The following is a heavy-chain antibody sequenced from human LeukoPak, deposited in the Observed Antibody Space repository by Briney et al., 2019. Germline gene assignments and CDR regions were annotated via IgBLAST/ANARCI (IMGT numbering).Heavy chain of an antibody. J-gene: IGHJ3*02. V-gene: IGHV5-10-1*01. CDR1: GYSFANYW. CDR2: IDPSDSYT. D-gene: IGHD3-3*01. Sequence: GESLKISCKGSGYSFANYWINWVRQMPGKGLEWMGRIDPSDSYTNYSPSFQGHVTISADKSISTAYLQWSSLKASDTAIYYCARRGEWLLYDNTGTNAFDIWGQGTLVTVSS. CDR3: ARRGEWLLYDNTGTNAFDI.